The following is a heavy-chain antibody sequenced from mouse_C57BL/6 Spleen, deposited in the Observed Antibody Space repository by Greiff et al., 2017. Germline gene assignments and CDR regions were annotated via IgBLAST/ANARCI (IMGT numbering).Heavy chain of an antibody. Sequence: QVQLQQPGAELVKPGASVKLSCKASGYTFTSYWMHWVKQRPGRGLEWIGRIDPNSGGTKYNEKLKSKATLTVDKPSSTSYMQLSSLTSEYSAVYYCARRDYYGYYYAMDYWGQGTSVTVSS. V-gene: IGHV1-72*01. J-gene: IGHJ4*01. CDR2: IDPNSGGT. D-gene: IGHD1-1*01. CDR3: ARRDYYGYYYAMDY. CDR1: GYTFTSYW.